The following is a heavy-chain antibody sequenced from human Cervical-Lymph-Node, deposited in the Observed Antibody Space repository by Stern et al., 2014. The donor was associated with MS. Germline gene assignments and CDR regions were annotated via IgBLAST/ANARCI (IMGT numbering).Heavy chain of an antibody. D-gene: IGHD3-16*02. CDR1: GYKNSRFW. J-gene: IGHJ5*02. CDR3: ATKALGGSYLAA. CDR2: IDPGDSQT. V-gene: IGHV5-51*03. Sequence: EVQLEESGAEVRKPGEPLRISCKDSGYKNSRFWIAWVRQMPGKGLEWVGLIDPGDSQTVYSPSFQGRVSISADRSIGTVYLQWISLQASDTAVYYCATKALGGSYLAAWGQGTLVTVS.